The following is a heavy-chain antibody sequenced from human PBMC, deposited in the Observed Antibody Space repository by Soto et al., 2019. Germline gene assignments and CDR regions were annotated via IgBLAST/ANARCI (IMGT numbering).Heavy chain of an antibody. CDR1: GFTFSTYW. V-gene: IGHV3-74*01. CDR2: INSDGSST. D-gene: IGHD2-2*02. J-gene: IGHJ4*02. Sequence: PGGSLRLSCAASGFTFSTYWIHWVRQAPGRELAWVSRINSDGSSTSYADSVKGRFTNSRDNAKNTLYLQMNSLRAEDTSVYYCARVYCSSTSCYTFYFDYWGQGT. CDR3: ARVYCSSTSCYTFYFDY.